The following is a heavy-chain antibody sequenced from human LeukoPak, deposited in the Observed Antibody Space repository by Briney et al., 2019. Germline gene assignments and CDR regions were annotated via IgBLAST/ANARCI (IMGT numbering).Heavy chain of an antibody. CDR2: IRYDGSNK. D-gene: IGHD2-15*01. CDR3: AKDPPLVVAATLGHYFDY. J-gene: IGHJ4*02. CDR1: GFTFSSYG. Sequence: GGSLRLSCAASGFTFSSYGMHWVRQAPGKGLEWVAFIRYDGSNKYCADSVKGRFTISRDNSKNTLYLQMNSLRAEDTAVYYCAKDPPLVVAATLGHYFDYWGQGTLVTVSS. V-gene: IGHV3-30*02.